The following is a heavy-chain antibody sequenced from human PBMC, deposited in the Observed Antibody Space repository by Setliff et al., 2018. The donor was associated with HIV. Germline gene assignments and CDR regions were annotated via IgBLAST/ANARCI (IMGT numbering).Heavy chain of an antibody. CDR2: VYYTGST. Sequence: SETLSLTCTVSDGSISRTSYYWGWIRQPPGRGLEWIGSVYYTGSTYYNPSLTSRVTISVDTSKNQFSLRLTSVAAADTASYYCVRASHMTPGNLLHSTGPYYSYYMDVWGRGTTVTVSS. D-gene: IGHD4-4*01. CDR1: DGSISRTSYY. V-gene: IGHV4-39*01. J-gene: IGHJ6*03. CDR3: VRASHMTPGNLLHSTGPYYSYYMDV.